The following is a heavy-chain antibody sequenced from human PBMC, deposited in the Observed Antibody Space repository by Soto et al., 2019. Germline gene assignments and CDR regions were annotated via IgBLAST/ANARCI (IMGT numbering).Heavy chain of an antibody. D-gene: IGHD3-10*01. CDR3: ARVSTSASGSYYTLDY. Sequence: SETLSLTCTVSGDSISSQYWSWIRQPPGKGLEWIGFGSTKYNPSLKSRIRISVDTSKNQFSLNLTSATAADTAVYYCARVSTSASGSYYTLDYWGQGTLVTAPQ. J-gene: IGHJ4*02. V-gene: IGHV4-59*11. CDR2: GST. CDR1: GDSISSQY.